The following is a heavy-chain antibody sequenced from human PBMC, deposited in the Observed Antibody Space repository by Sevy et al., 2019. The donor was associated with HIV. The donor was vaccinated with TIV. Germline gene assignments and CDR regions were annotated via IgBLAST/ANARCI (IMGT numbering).Heavy chain of an antibody. CDR3: VKDSVYYDSSGGYRPYYYYGMDD. CDR2: ISSSGSGS. V-gene: IGHV3-64D*06. J-gene: IGHJ6*02. CDR1: GFIFSNFA. Sequence: GGSLRLSCSVSGFIFSNFAMHWVRQAPGKGLEYVSAISSSGSGSYYADSVKGRFTISRDNSKNILYLQMRSLRAEDTAECYCVKDSVYYDSSGGYRPYYYYGMDDWGQGTTVTVSS. D-gene: IGHD3-3*01.